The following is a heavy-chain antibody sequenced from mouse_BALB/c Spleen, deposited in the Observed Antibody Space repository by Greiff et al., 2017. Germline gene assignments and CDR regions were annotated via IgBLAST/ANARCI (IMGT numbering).Heavy chain of an antibody. D-gene: IGHD1-1*02. V-gene: IGHV14-3*02. Sequence: VQLQQSGAELVKPGASVKLSCTASGFNIKDTYMHWVKQRPEQGLEWIGRIDPANGNTKYDPKFKGKATFTADTSSNTAYMQLSSLTSEDSAVYYCARRGGASFAYWGQGTLVTVSA. J-gene: IGHJ3*01. CDR3: ARRGGASFAY. CDR1: GFNIKDTY. CDR2: IDPANGNT.